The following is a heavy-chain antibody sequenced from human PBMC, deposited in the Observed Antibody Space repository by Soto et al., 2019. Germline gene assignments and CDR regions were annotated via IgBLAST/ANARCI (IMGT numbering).Heavy chain of an antibody. Sequence: QVQLVQSGAEVKKPGSSVKVSCKASGGTFSSYAISWVRQAPGQGLEWMGGIIPIFGTANYAQKFQGRVTITADKSTSTAYMELSSLRSEDTAVYYCAREVAAAGDDPTWGFDPWGQGTLVTVSS. CDR3: AREVAAAGDDPTWGFDP. CDR1: GGTFSSYA. D-gene: IGHD6-13*01. J-gene: IGHJ5*02. CDR2: IIPIFGTA. V-gene: IGHV1-69*06.